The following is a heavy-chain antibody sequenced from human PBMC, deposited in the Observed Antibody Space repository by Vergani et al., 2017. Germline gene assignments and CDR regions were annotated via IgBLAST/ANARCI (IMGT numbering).Heavy chain of an antibody. Sequence: QVQLQQWGAGLLKPSETLSLTCAVYGGYFSGYYWSWIRQPPGKGLEWIGEINHSGSTNYNPSLKSRVTISVDTSKNQFSLKLSSVTAADTAVYYCARRLLTGYTDFDYWGQGTLVTVSS. V-gene: IGHV4-34*01. CDR2: INHSGST. J-gene: IGHJ4*02. D-gene: IGHD3-9*01. CDR3: ARRLLTGYTDFDY. CDR1: GGYFSGYY.